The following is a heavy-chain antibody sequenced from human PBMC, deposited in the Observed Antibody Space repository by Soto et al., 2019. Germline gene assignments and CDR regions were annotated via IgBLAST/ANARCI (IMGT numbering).Heavy chain of an antibody. Sequence: PGESLKISCKGSGYSFTSYWIGWVRQMPGKGLEWMGIIYPGDSDTRYSPSFQGQVTISADKSISTAYLQWSSLKASDTAMYYCARRCSTAMGYYYYGMDVWGQGTTVTVSS. D-gene: IGHD5-18*01. CDR3: ARRCSTAMGYYYYGMDV. J-gene: IGHJ6*02. CDR1: GYSFTSYW. CDR2: IYPGDSDT. V-gene: IGHV5-51*01.